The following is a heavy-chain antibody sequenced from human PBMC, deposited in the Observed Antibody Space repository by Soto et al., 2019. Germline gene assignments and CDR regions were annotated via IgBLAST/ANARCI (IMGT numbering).Heavy chain of an antibody. J-gene: IGHJ6*02. D-gene: IGHD3-16*01. Sequence: HPGGSLRLSCAASGFTFSTYSMNWVRQAPGKGLEWISYISTSSSIIYYAESVKGRFTISRDNAQNSLYLQMNSLRAEDTAVYYCARWGSLDVWGQGTTVTVSS. CDR1: GFTFSTYS. CDR2: ISTSSSII. CDR3: ARWGSLDV. V-gene: IGHV3-48*01.